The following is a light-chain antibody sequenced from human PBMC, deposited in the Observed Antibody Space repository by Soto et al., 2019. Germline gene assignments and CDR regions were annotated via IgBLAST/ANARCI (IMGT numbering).Light chain of an antibody. CDR3: SAYTTCNTLVV. CDR1: SSDVGGYNY. Sequence: QSALTQPASVSGSPGQSITISCTGTSSDVGGYNYVSWYQQHPGRAPKLIIYEVSNRPSGVSNRFSGSKSGNTASLAISGLKAEDEADYYCSAYTTCNTLVVFGGGTKLTVL. V-gene: IGLV2-14*01. J-gene: IGLJ3*02. CDR2: EVS.